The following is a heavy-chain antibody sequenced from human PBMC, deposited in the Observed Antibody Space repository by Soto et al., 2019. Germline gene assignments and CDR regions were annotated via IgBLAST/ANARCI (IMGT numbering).Heavy chain of an antibody. Sequence: SETLSLTYTVSGGSISSSTYYWGWMRQPPGKGLEWIASFFIGGNTYYNPSLKSRVTIPVDTSKNQFSLKLSSVTAADTAVYYCARQALLWFGELSTLPYGMDVWGQGTTVTVSS. J-gene: IGHJ6*02. V-gene: IGHV4-39*01. CDR2: FFIGGNT. CDR3: ARQALLWFGELSTLPYGMDV. CDR1: GGSISSSTYY. D-gene: IGHD3-10*01.